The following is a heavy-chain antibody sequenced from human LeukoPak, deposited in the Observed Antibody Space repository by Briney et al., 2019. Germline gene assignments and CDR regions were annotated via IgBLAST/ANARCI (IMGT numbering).Heavy chain of an antibody. CDR1: GYXFTSYW. Sequence: GESLKISCKGSGYXFTSYWIGWVRQMPGKGLEWKGRIDPSDSYTNYSPSFQGHVTISADKSISTAYLQWSSLKASDTAMYYCARSLMTTVTTHNWFDPWGQGTLVTVSS. V-gene: IGHV5-10-1*01. CDR2: IDPSDSYT. CDR3: ARSLMTTVTTHNWFDP. D-gene: IGHD4-17*01. J-gene: IGHJ5*02.